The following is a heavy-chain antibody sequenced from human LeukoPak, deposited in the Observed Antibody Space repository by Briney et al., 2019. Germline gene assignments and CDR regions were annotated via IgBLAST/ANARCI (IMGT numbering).Heavy chain of an antibody. Sequence: SETLSLTCAVYGGSFSGYYWSWIRQPPGKGLEWIGEINHSGSTNYNPSLKSRVTISVDTSKNQFFLKLSSVTAADTAVYYCARGVAARAYGYWGQGTLVTVSS. CDR1: GGSFSGYY. D-gene: IGHD6-6*01. J-gene: IGHJ4*02. CDR3: ARGVAARAYGY. CDR2: INHSGST. V-gene: IGHV4-34*01.